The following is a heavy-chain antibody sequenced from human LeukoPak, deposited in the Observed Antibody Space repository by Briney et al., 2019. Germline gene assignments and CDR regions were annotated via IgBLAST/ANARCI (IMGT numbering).Heavy chain of an antibody. V-gene: IGHV3-23*01. CDR3: ARTLGYSSSWYPFDF. CDR1: GFTFSSYA. J-gene: IGHJ4*02. CDR2: ISGSRGST. Sequence: PGGSLRLSCAASGFTFSSYAMSWVRQAPGKGLEWVSAISGSRGSTYYADSVKGRFTISRDNAKNSLYLQMNSLRAEDTAVYYCARTLGYSSSWYPFDFWGQGTLVTVSS. D-gene: IGHD6-13*01.